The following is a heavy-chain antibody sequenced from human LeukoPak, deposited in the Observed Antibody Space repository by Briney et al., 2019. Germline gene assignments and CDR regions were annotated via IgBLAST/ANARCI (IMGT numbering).Heavy chain of an antibody. CDR2: MYYSGST. Sequence: PSETLSLTCAVSGVSINSSQYYWGWIRQPPGKGLEWIGTMYYSGSTYYHPSLKSRVTITVDTSKNQFFLNLSSVTAADTAVYYCARQREQYVDFWGQGSLVTVSS. CDR1: GVSINSSQYY. D-gene: IGHD1-26*01. CDR3: ARQREQYVDF. V-gene: IGHV4-39*01. J-gene: IGHJ4*02.